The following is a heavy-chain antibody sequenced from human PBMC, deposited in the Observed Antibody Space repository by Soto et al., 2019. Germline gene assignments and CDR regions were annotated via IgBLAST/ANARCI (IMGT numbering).Heavy chain of an antibody. V-gene: IGHV1-69*01. D-gene: IGHD3-10*01. J-gene: IGHJ4*02. CDR1: GGSFSRYA. Sequence: SVKVSCTASGGSFSRYAISWVVQATGQVLEWMGGIIPIFGTANYAQKFQGRVTITADESTSTAYMELSSLRSEDTAVYYCARPYYYGSGSYYTGDSYYFDYWGQGTLVTV. CDR2: IIPIFGTA. CDR3: ARPYYYGSGSYYTGDSYYFDY.